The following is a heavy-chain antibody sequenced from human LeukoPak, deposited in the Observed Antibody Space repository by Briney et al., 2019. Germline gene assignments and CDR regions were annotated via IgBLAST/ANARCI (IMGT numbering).Heavy chain of an antibody. D-gene: IGHD6-19*01. J-gene: IGHJ6*02. V-gene: IGHV4-59*01. CDR1: GGSISSYY. CDR2: IYYSGST. CDR3: ARGSSGWSGGYYYYGMDV. Sequence: SETLSLTCTVSGGSISSYYWSWIRQPPGKGLEWIGYIYYSGSTNYNPSLKSRVTISVDTSKNQFSLKLSSVTAADTTVYYCARGSSGWSGGYYYYGMDVWGQGTTVTVSS.